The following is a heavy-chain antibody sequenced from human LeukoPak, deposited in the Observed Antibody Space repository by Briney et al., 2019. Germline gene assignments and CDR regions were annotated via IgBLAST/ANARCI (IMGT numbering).Heavy chain of an antibody. CDR1: GFNFKNYG. J-gene: IGHJ6*02. CDR3: ARKRRFGNYYYYGMDV. V-gene: IGHV3-33*01. Sequence: GGSQRLSCAASGFNFKNYGMHWVRQTPGKGLEWVAVIWFDGNNRFYADSVKGRFTISRDNSNNTLFLQMTSLRVEDTAIYYCARKRRFGNYYYYGMDVWGQGTTVTVSS. D-gene: IGHD3-16*01. CDR2: IWFDGNNR.